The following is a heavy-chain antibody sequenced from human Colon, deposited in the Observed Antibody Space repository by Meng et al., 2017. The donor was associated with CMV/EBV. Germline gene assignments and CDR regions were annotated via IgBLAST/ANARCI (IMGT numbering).Heavy chain of an antibody. CDR3: AREPGHCSSTSCYTEGYYFDT. D-gene: IGHD2-2*02. CDR1: GFTVSTNY. Sequence: GGSLRLSCAASGFTVSTNYMNWVRQAPGKGLEWVSVITGSGNTHYADSVKGRFIISRDTSKNMVNLQMNNLRGEDAAVDYCAREPGHCSSTSCYTEGYYFDTWGQGTMVTVSS. J-gene: IGHJ4*02. V-gene: IGHV3-66*03. CDR2: ITGSGNT.